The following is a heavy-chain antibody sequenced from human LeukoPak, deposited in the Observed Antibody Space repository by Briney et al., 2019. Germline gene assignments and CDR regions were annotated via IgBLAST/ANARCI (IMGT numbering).Heavy chain of an antibody. CDR1: GWSFNDYY. D-gene: IGHD2-2*01. Sequence: SETLSPTCAVYGWSFNDYYWNWIRQPPGKGLEWIGEINARGDTNYNRSLKSRVTISVDTSKKQFSLRLTFMIAADTALYYCARGQVPAARGYNWFDPWGQGTLVTVSS. CDR3: ARGQVPAARGYNWFDP. J-gene: IGHJ5*02. V-gene: IGHV4-34*01. CDR2: INARGDT.